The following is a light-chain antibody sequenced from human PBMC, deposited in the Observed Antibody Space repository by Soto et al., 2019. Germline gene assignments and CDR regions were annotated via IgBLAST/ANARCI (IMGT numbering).Light chain of an antibody. V-gene: IGLV4-69*01. CDR1: SGHTNYA. CDR2: LNSDGSH. CDR3: QTWGTVI. Sequence: QLVLTQSPSASASLGASVNLTCTLSSGHTNYAIAWHRQQPEKGPRYLMKLNSDGSHTKGDGIPDRFSGSSSGAERYLTISSLQSEDEADYYCQTWGTVIFGGGTKLTVL. J-gene: IGLJ2*01.